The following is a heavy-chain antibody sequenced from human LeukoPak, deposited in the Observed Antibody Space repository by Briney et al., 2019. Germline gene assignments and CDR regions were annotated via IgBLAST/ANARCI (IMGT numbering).Heavy chain of an antibody. V-gene: IGHV4-4*07. Sequence: PSETLSLTCTVSGSSISSYYWTWIRQPAGKGLEWIGRIYSSGSTDYNPSLKSRVTMSVDTSKNQVSLKLRSGTAADTAVYYCARILGDYNILTGLYLNYNFDYWGQGTLVTVSS. CDR2: IYSSGST. CDR3: ARILGDYNILTGLYLNYNFDY. D-gene: IGHD3-9*01. J-gene: IGHJ4*02. CDR1: GSSISSYY.